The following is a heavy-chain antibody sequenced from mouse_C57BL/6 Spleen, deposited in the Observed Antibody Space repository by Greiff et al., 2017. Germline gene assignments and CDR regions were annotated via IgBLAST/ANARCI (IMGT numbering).Heavy chain of an antibody. Sequence: VKLMESGAELARPGASVKLSCKASGYTFTSYGISWVKQRTGQGLEWIGEFYPRSGNTYYNEKFKGKATLTADKSSSTAYMELRSLTSEDSAVYFCARSYYDYDAMDDWGQGTSVTVSS. D-gene: IGHD2-10*01. V-gene: IGHV1-81*01. CDR3: ARSYYDYDAMDD. CDR1: GYTFTSYG. CDR2: FYPRSGNT. J-gene: IGHJ4*01.